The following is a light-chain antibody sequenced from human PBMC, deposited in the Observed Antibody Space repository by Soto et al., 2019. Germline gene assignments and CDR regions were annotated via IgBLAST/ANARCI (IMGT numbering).Light chain of an antibody. V-gene: IGKV3-15*01. CDR3: QQYKNWPPLS. CDR2: GAS. Sequence: MTHSAATVSVSPGERGTLSCRARQSVGSDLAWYQQKPGQAPRLLIYGASTRATGIPARFSGSASGTEFTLTITGLQSEDFAVYYCQQYKNWPPLSFGQGTRLEI. CDR1: QSVGSD. J-gene: IGKJ5*01.